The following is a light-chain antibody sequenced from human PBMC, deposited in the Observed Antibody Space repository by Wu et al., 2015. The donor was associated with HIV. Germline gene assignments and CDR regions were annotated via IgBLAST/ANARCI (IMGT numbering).Light chain of an antibody. V-gene: IGKV1-8*01. CDR3: QQYYTYPRT. CDR2: AAT. J-gene: IGKJ2*01. Sequence: AVRMTQSPSSLSASTGDRVTITCRASQQIGNYLAWYQQKPGKAPKLLISAATILQDGVPSRFSGSESGIEFTLTINCLQSEDVATYYCQQYYTYPRTFGQGTNVEIK. CDR1: QQIGNY.